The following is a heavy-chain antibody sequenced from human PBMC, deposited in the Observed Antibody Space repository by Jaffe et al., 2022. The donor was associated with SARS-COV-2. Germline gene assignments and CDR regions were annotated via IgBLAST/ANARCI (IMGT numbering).Heavy chain of an antibody. J-gene: IGHJ5*02. CDR3: AKSSSWYPSWFDP. D-gene: IGHD6-13*01. Sequence: EVQLVESGGGLVQPGRSLRLSCAASGFTFDDYAMHWVRQAPGKGLEWVSGISWNSGSIGYADSVKGRFTISRDNAKNSLYLQMNSLRAEDTALYYCAKSSSWYPSWFDPWGQGTLVTVSS. V-gene: IGHV3-9*01. CDR1: GFTFDDYA. CDR2: ISWNSGSI.